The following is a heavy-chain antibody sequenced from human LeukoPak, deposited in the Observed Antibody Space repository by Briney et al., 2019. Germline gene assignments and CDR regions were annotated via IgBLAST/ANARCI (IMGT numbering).Heavy chain of an antibody. CDR1: AGSISSYY. CDR3: ARGVLVVVATWFDP. D-gene: IGHD2-15*01. CDR2: IHYRGST. J-gene: IGHJ5*02. V-gene: IGHV4-59*01. Sequence: PSQCLSLTCSVLAGSISSYYWGWIWPSPGEGLGWIGYIHYRGSTNYNPALKSRVTIAVDTSKNQFSLKLSSLTAADTAVYYCARGVLVVVATWFDPWGQRTLVTVSS.